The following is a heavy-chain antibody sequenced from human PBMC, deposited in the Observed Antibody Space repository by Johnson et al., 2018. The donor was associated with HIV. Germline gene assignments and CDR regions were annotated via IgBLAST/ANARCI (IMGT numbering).Heavy chain of an antibody. V-gene: IGHV3-30*04. D-gene: IGHD3-22*01. CDR3: AKDVGNYWPNAFDI. CDR1: GFTFSSYA. CDR2: ISFDGSKK. J-gene: IGHJ3*02. Sequence: VQLVESGGGLVRPGGSLTLSCAASGFTFSSYAMHWVRQAPGKGLEWVAVISFDGSKKYHADSVKGRFTISRDNSKNTLYLQMNSLRAEDTAVYYCAKDVGNYWPNAFDIWGQGTTVTVSS.